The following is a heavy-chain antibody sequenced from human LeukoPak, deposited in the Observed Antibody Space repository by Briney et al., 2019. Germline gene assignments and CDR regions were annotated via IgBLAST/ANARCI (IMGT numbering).Heavy chain of an antibody. V-gene: IGHV3-74*01. D-gene: IGHD6-13*01. CDR1: GFTFSDYW. CDR3: AKDGIPYSGGGSSWSPGNY. J-gene: IGHJ4*02. CDR2: IKSDGTTI. Sequence: SGGSLRLSCGASGFTFSDYWMHWIRQTPGKGPAWVSRIKSDGTTITYADSVRGRFTISRDNAKNTLHVQMNSLRAEDTAVYYFAKDGIPYSGGGSSWSPGNYWGQRTLVTVSS.